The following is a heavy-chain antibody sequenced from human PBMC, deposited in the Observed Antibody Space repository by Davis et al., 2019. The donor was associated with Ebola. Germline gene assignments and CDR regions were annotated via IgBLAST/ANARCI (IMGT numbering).Heavy chain of an antibody. J-gene: IGHJ6*02. Sequence: AASVKVSCKASGYTFTSYAMHWVRQAPGQRLEWMGWINAGNGNTKYSQKFQGRFTITRDTSASTAYMELSSLRSEDTAVYYCVWFGDRGPYEYYYYGIDVWGQGTTVTVSS. V-gene: IGHV1-3*01. CDR1: GYTFTSYA. D-gene: IGHD3-10*01. CDR2: INAGNGNT. CDR3: VWFGDRGPYEYYYYGIDV.